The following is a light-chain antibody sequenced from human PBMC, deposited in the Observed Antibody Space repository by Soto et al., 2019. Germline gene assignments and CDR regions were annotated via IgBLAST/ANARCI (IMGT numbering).Light chain of an antibody. CDR1: NSDIGNYNL. J-gene: IGLJ2*01. CDR3: SSYAGSRVL. CDR2: EGI. Sequence: QSALTQPASVSGSPGQSITISCTGSNSDIGNYNLVSWYQQHPGKAPKLIIYEGIKRPSGVSNSFFGSKSGNTASLTISGLQTEDEADYYCSSYAGSRVLFGGGTKLTVL. V-gene: IGLV2-23*01.